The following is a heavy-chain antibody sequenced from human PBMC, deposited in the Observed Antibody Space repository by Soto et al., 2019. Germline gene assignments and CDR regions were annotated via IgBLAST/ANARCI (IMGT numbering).Heavy chain of an antibody. J-gene: IGHJ5*02. CDR2: IYSGGTT. Sequence: ESGGGLVQPGGSLRLSCAASGFTVSSNYMSWVRQAPGKGLEWVSVIYSGGTTYYADSVKGRFTISRDNSKNTLYLQMNSLRPEDTAVYYCARGRQLVFRFDPWGQGTLVTVSS. CDR3: ARGRQLVFRFDP. CDR1: GFTVSSNY. V-gene: IGHV3-66*01. D-gene: IGHD6-6*01.